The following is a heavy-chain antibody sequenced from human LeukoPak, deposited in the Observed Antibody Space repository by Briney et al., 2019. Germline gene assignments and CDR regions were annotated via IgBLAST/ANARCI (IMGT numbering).Heavy chain of an antibody. D-gene: IGHD6-13*01. Sequence: PGGSLRLSCAASGFTFSTFAMNWVRQAPGKGLEWVSAISGSGGSTYYADSVKGRFTISRDNSKNSLYLQMNSLRAEDTAVYYCARDLEVLAAAGGYYMDVWGKGTTVTVSS. V-gene: IGHV3-23*01. CDR3: ARDLEVLAAAGGYYMDV. CDR2: ISGSGGST. CDR1: GFTFSTFA. J-gene: IGHJ6*03.